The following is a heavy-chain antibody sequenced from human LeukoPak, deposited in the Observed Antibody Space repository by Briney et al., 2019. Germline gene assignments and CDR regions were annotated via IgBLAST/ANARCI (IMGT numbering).Heavy chain of an antibody. CDR1: GGSISSYY. CDR3: ASHYGSGFDY. D-gene: IGHD3-10*01. V-gene: IGHV4-59*01. Sequence: SETLSLTCTVSGGSISSYYWSWIRQPPGKGLEWIGYIYYSGSTNYTPSLKSRVTISVDTSKNQFSLKLTSVTAADTAVYYYASHYGSGFDYWGQGTLVTVSS. CDR2: IYYSGST. J-gene: IGHJ4*02.